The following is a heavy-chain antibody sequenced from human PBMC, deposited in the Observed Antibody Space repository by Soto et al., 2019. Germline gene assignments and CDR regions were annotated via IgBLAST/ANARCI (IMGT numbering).Heavy chain of an antibody. V-gene: IGHV4-4*02. J-gene: IGHJ6*01. CDR1: GGSISSSNW. CDR2: TYHSGST. Sequence: SETLSLTCAVSGGSISSSNWWSWVRQPPGKGLEWIGETYHSGSTNYNPSLKSRVTISVDKSKNQFSLKLSSVTAADTAVYYCARDRSLGIVGAPGYYGMDVWGQGTTVTVSS. CDR3: ARDRSLGIVGAPGYYGMDV. D-gene: IGHD1-26*01.